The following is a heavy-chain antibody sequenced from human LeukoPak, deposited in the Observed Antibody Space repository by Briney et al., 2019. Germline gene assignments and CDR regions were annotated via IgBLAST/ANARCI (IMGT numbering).Heavy chain of an antibody. V-gene: IGHV3-48*01. J-gene: IGHJ4*02. CDR3: ARERIVGAEDYFDY. D-gene: IGHD1-26*01. Sequence: GGSLRLSCAASGFTFSSYSMNWVLQTPGKGLEWVSYISSSSSTIYYADSVKGRFTISRDNAKNSLYLQMNSLRAEDTAVYYCARERIVGAEDYFDYWGQGTLVTVSS. CDR2: ISSSSSTI. CDR1: GFTFSSYS.